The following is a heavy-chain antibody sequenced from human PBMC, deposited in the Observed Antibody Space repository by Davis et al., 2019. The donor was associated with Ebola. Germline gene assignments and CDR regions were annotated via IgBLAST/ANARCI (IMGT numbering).Heavy chain of an antibody. V-gene: IGHV4-59*08. Sequence: SETLSLTCNVSGSSITNYFWRWIRQPPGKGLEWIAYFSHSWRSNHNPSLRSRIIISVDTSKSQLSLKLISVTAADTAVYFCSKLRYSGYDFSGGQYYGMDVWGQGTTVTVSS. J-gene: IGHJ6*02. CDR1: GSSITNYF. D-gene: IGHD5-12*01. CDR3: SKLRYSGYDFSGGQYYGMDV. CDR2: FSHSWRS.